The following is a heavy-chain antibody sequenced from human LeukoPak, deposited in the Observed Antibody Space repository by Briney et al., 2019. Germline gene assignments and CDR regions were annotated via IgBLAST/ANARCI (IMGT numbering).Heavy chain of an antibody. CDR3: ARALATVVEFDC. J-gene: IGHJ4*02. CDR2: IYYSGST. Sequence: SETLSLTCTASGGSISSCGYYWGWIRQHPGKGLEWIGYIYYSGSTYYNPSLKSRVTISVDTSKNQFSLNLSSVTAADTAVYYYARALATVVEFDCGGQGTLVTVSS. V-gene: IGHV4-31*03. CDR1: GGSISSCGYY. D-gene: IGHD4-23*01.